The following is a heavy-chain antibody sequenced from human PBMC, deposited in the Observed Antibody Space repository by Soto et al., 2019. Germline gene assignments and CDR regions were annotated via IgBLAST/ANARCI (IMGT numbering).Heavy chain of an antibody. CDR1: GLTFSRAD. Sequence: EVQLLESGGGLVQPGGSLRLSCVVSGLTFSRADLNWVRQPPGKGLEWVSASGGSDLSTHYVDSVKGRFTISRDSSNKTLYLQMNSMSAEDTAVYYCVIHSWNYWGQGTLVTVSS. CDR2: SGGSDLST. D-gene: IGHD1-1*01. J-gene: IGHJ4*02. CDR3: VIHSWNY. V-gene: IGHV3-23*01.